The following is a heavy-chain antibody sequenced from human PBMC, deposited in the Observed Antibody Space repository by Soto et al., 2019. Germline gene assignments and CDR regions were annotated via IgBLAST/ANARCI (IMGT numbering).Heavy chain of an antibody. D-gene: IGHD3-3*01. V-gene: IGHV4-34*01. CDR1: GGSFSGYY. CDR3: ARGSRDRGDFWSGYLVWFDP. J-gene: IGHJ5*02. Sequence: SETLSLTCAVYGGSFSGYYWSWIRQPPGKGLEWIGEINHSGSTNYNPSLKSRVTISVDTSKNQFSLKLSSVTAADTAVYYCARGSRDRGDFWSGYLVWFDPWGQGTLVTVSS. CDR2: INHSGST.